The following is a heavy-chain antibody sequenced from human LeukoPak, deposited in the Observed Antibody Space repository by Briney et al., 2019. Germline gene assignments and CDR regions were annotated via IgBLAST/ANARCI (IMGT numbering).Heavy chain of an antibody. J-gene: IGHJ4*02. CDR3: VRDQNWSFDY. CDR2: INQDGSET. Sequence: GGSLRLSCATPGFTFNTYWMTWLRQAPGKGPQWVSHINQDGSETYYVDSVKGRFTISRDNAKNSVYLQMNSLKTEDTALYYCVRDQNWSFDYWGQGTRVTVSS. D-gene: IGHD3-3*01. CDR1: GFTFNTYW. V-gene: IGHV3-7*03.